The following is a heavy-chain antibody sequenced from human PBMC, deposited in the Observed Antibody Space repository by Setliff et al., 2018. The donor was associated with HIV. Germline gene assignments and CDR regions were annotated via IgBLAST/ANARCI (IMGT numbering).Heavy chain of an antibody. V-gene: IGHV4-39*07. CDR3: AREAPSEPTRYYNFWSGYPDWFDP. CDR1: GASINSGSYY. J-gene: IGHJ5*02. D-gene: IGHD3-3*01. CDR2: IYNGGAS. Sequence: SETLSLTCTVSGASINSGSYYWGWIRQPPGKGLEWIGTIYNGGASHYNPSLKSRVIIFLDTSKNQFSLELTSVTAADTAVYYCAREAPSEPTRYYNFWSGYPDWFDPWGQGTLVTVSS.